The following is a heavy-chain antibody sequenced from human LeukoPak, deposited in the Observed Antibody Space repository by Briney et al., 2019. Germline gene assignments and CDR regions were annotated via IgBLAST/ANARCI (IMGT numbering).Heavy chain of an antibody. CDR1: GYTFTSSD. CDR3: AKAYRRVVGAPYGNN. Sequence: ASVKVSCKASGYTFTSSDINWVRQATGQGLEWMGSMNPNSGNTGYAQKFQGRVTLTRSTSTSTAYMELSSLRAEDTAVYHCAKAYRRVVGAPYGNNWGQGTLVTVSS. CDR2: MNPNSGNT. J-gene: IGHJ4*02. V-gene: IGHV1-8*01. D-gene: IGHD1-26*01.